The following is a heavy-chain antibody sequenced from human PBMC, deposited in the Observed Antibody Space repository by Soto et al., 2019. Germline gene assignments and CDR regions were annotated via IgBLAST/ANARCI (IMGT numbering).Heavy chain of an antibody. V-gene: IGHV3-21*01. D-gene: IGHD6-13*01. Sequence: VGSLRLSCAASGFPFHSFTMNWVRQAPGKGLEWVSTISSNSAYIYYTDALRGRFTISRDNAKNSLHLQMNSLRAEDTAVYYCTRDASRDSSARGWFDPWGPGTLVTVSS. CDR3: TRDASRDSSARGWFDP. J-gene: IGHJ5*02. CDR1: GFPFHSFT. CDR2: ISSNSAYI.